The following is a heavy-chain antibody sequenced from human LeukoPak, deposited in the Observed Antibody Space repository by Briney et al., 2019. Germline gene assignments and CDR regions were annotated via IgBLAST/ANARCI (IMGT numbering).Heavy chain of an antibody. J-gene: IGHJ4*02. D-gene: IGHD2-15*01. Sequence: GGSLRLSCAASGFTFSSYAMHWVRQAPGKGLEWVAVIPYDGSNKYYADSVKGRLTISRDNSKNTLYLQMNSLRAEDTAVYYCAREGGVVYWGQGTLVTVSS. CDR3: AREGGVVY. V-gene: IGHV3-30-3*01. CDR2: IPYDGSNK. CDR1: GFTFSSYA.